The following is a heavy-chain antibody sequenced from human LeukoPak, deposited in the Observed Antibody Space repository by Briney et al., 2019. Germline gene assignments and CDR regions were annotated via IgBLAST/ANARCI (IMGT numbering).Heavy chain of an antibody. CDR2: ISRDGDNK. J-gene: IGHJ4*02. Sequence: GRSLRLSCAASRFTFSSYAMHWVRQAPGKGLEWVAIISRDGDNKFYADSVKGRFTIFRDNSKNTLYLQMNSLRAEDTAVYYCASTLPSDSSGYYYVGYFDYWGQGTLVTVSS. CDR1: RFTFSSYA. CDR3: ASTLPSDSSGYYYVGYFDY. D-gene: IGHD3-22*01. V-gene: IGHV3-30*17.